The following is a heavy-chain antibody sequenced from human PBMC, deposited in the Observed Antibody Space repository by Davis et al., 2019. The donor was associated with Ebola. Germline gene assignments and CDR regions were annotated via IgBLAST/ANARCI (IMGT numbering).Heavy chain of an antibody. Sequence: GESLKISCAASGFSVSTKYMNWVRQAPGKGLQWVAIMYSGGTTYYADSVKGRFTISRDSSKNTVYLQMNNLRAEDTAVYYCAKNPKYGDYRYADFWGQGALVTVSS. J-gene: IGHJ4*02. D-gene: IGHD4-17*01. CDR1: GFSVSTKY. CDR2: MYSGGTT. V-gene: IGHV3-53*01. CDR3: AKNPKYGDYRYADF.